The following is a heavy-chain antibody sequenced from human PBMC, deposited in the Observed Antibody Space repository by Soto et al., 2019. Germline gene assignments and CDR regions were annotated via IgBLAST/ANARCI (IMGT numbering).Heavy chain of an antibody. V-gene: IGHV4-34*01. D-gene: IGHD3-22*01. Sequence: SETLSLTCAVYGGSFSGYYWSWIRQPPGKGLEWIGEINHSGSTNYNPSLKSRVTISADTSKNQFSMKLSSVTAADTAVYYCARGMYYYDSSGYYYLPIVFDYWGQGTLVTVS. CDR2: INHSGST. CDR1: GGSFSGYY. J-gene: IGHJ4*02. CDR3: ARGMYYYDSSGYYYLPIVFDY.